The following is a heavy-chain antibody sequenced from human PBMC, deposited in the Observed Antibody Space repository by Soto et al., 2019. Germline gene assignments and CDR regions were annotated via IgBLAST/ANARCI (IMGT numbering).Heavy chain of an antibody. CDR1: GGSISSSSYY. Sequence: SETLSLTCTVSGGSISSSSYYWGWIRQPPGKGLEWIGSIYYSGSTYYNPSLKSRVTISVDTSKNQFSLKLSSVTAADTAVYYCARDHYGSGPPGMDVWGQGTTVTVSS. CDR2: IYYSGST. V-gene: IGHV4-39*07. D-gene: IGHD3-10*01. CDR3: ARDHYGSGPPGMDV. J-gene: IGHJ6*02.